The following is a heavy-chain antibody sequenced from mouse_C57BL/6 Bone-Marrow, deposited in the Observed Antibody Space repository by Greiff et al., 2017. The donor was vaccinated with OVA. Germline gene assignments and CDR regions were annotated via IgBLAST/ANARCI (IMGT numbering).Heavy chain of an antibody. Sequence: VQLQQPGAELVKPGASVKLSCKASGYTFTSYWMHWVKQRPGQGLEWIGMIHPNSGSTNYNEKFKGKATLTVDKSSSTAYMQLSSLTSEDSAVYYCAMKGGWGYFAYWGQGTTLTVSS. CDR1: GYTFTSYW. D-gene: IGHD3-2*02. CDR2: IHPNSGST. J-gene: IGHJ2*01. CDR3: AMKGGWGYFAY. V-gene: IGHV1-64*01.